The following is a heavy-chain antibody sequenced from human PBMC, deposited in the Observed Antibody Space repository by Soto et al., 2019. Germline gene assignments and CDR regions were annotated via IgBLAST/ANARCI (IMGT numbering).Heavy chain of an antibody. CDR2: INHSGST. V-gene: IGHV4-34*01. Sequence: ESLALACAVYGGSFRGYYWSWIRQPPGKGLEWIGEINHSGSTNYNPSLKSRVTISVDTSKNQFSLKLSSVTAADTAVYYCARGRLYDYAWGSYRPRRSYGMDVWGQGTTVTVYS. D-gene: IGHD3-16*02. J-gene: IGHJ6*02. CDR1: GGSFRGYY. CDR3: ARGRLYDYAWGSYRPRRSYGMDV.